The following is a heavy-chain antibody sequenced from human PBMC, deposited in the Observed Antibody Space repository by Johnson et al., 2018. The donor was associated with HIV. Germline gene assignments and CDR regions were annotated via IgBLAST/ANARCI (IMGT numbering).Heavy chain of an antibody. J-gene: IGHJ3*02. CDR2: ISYDGSTS. D-gene: IGHD6-13*01. V-gene: IGHV3-30*18. Sequence: VQLVESGGGVVRPGGSLRLSCAASVFTFSSYGMHWVRQAPGKGLAWVAVISYDGSTSYYADSVKGRFTISRDNFKNTLYLQMNSLRAEDTAVYYCAKCPSVSTCDAFDIWGQGTMVTVSS. CDR3: AKCPSVSTCDAFDI. CDR1: VFTFSSYG.